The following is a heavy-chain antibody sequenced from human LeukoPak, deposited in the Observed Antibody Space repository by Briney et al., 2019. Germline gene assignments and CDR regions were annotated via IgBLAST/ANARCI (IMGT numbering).Heavy chain of an antibody. CDR3: ARIAVAGIGSSYYYYYGMDV. D-gene: IGHD6-19*01. Sequence: SVKVSCTASGGTFSSYAISWVRQAPGQGLEWMGGIIPIFGTANYAQKFQGRVTITADESTSTAYMELSSLRSEDTAVYYCARIAVAGIGSSYYYYYGMDVWGQGTTVTVSS. J-gene: IGHJ6*02. V-gene: IGHV1-69*13. CDR1: GGTFSSYA. CDR2: IIPIFGTA.